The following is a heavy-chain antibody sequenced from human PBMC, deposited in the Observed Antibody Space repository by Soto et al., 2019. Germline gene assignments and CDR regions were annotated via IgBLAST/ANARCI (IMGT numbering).Heavy chain of an antibody. CDR3: ARGGSYYYGSGSYYTFFDY. D-gene: IGHD3-10*01. CDR1: GGSISSYY. J-gene: IGHJ4*02. CDR2: IYYSGST. Sequence: SETLSLTCTVSGGSISSYYWSWIRQPPGKGLEWIGYIYYSGSTNYNPSLKSRVTISVDTSKNQFSLKLSSVTAADTAVYYCARGGSYYYGSGSYYTFFDYWGQGTLVTVSS. V-gene: IGHV4-59*01.